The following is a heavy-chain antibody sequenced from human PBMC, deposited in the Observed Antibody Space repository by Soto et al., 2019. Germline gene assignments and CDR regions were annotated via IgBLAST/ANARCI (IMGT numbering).Heavy chain of an antibody. CDR2: ISSSSSYI. CDR3: GLLPAARYYYYRMDV. D-gene: IGHD2-2*01. V-gene: IGHV3-21*01. Sequence: ESGGGLVKPGGSLSLSCAASGFTFSSYSMNWVRQAPGKGLEWVSSISSSSSYIYYADSVKGRFTISRDNAKNSLYLQMNSLRAEDTAVYYCGLLPAARYYYYRMDVWGQGTTVTVSS. CDR1: GFTFSSYS. J-gene: IGHJ6*02.